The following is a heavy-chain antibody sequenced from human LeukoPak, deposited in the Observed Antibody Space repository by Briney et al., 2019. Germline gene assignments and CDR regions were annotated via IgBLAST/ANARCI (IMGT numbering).Heavy chain of an antibody. J-gene: IGHJ3*02. Sequence: SETLSLTCTVSGYSISSGYYWGWIRQPPGKGLEWIGYIYHGGRTDYNPSLKSRVTISVDTSKNQFSLKLSSVTAADTAVYYCAREYSSSGPAFDIWGQGTMVTVSS. V-gene: IGHV4-38-2*02. CDR3: AREYSSSGPAFDI. CDR1: GYSISSGYY. D-gene: IGHD6-13*01. CDR2: IYHGGRT.